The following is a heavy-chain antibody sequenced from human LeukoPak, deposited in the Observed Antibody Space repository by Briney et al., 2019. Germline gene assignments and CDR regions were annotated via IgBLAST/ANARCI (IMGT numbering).Heavy chain of an antibody. CDR3: ARHFETYYYDSSGYFARD. CDR2: IYPGDSDT. J-gene: IGHJ4*02. Sequence: NHGESLKISCKGSGYSFTSYWIGWVRQMPGKGLEWMGIIYPGDSDTRYSPSFQGQVTISADKSISTAYLQWSSLKASDTAVYYCARHFETYYYDSSGYFARDWGQGTLVTVSS. V-gene: IGHV5-51*01. CDR1: GYSFTSYW. D-gene: IGHD3-22*01.